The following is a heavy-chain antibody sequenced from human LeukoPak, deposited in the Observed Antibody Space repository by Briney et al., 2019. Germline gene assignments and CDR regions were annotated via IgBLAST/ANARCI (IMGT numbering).Heavy chain of an antibody. CDR2: INPNSGGT. V-gene: IGHV1-2*02. CDR1: GYTFTGYY. J-gene: IGHJ4*02. CDR3: ARDYCSSTSCRLDY. Sequence: ASVKVSCKASGYTFTGYYMHWVRQAPGQGLEWMGWINPNSGGTNYAQKFQGRVIMTRDTSISTAYMELSRLRSDDTAVYYCARDYCSSTSCRLDYWGQGTLVTVSS. D-gene: IGHD2-2*01.